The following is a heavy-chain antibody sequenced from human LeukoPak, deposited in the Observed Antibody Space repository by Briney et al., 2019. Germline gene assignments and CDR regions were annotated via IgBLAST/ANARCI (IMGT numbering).Heavy chain of an antibody. Sequence: SVEVSCKASGGTFSSYAISWVRQAPGQGLEWMGGIIPIFGTANYAQKFQGRVTITADKSTSTAYMELNSLRSEDTAVYYCARNHRPKDIVVVPAAFDYWGQGTLVTVSS. CDR2: IIPIFGTA. J-gene: IGHJ4*02. D-gene: IGHD2-2*01. CDR1: GGTFSSYA. CDR3: ARNHRPKDIVVVPAAFDY. V-gene: IGHV1-69*06.